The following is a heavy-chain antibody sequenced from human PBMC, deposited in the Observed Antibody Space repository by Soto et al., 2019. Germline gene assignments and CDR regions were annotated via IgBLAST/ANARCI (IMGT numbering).Heavy chain of an antibody. V-gene: IGHV1-69*02. CDR2: IIPILGIA. CDR1: GGTFSSYT. CDR3: AFSGYYYGGDAFDI. D-gene: IGHD3-22*01. Sequence: QVQLVQSGAEVKKPGSSVKVSCKASGGTFSSYTISWVRQAPGQGLEWMGRIIPILGIANYAQKFQGRVTITEAKPNSTAYMELSSLRAEDTAVYYCAFSGYYYGGDAFDIWGQGTMVTVSS. J-gene: IGHJ3*02.